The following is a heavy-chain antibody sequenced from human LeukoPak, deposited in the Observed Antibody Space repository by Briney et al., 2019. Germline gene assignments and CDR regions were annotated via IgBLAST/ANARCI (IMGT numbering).Heavy chain of an antibody. CDR3: VKEQSSGNYRTADF. CDR2: ITYDGITT. Sequence: PPGTSLRLSCAASGFTLSSCGMPWVRQAPGKGLEWVAVITYDGITTYFDDSVKGRFTISRDTSKSMLYLQMNSLRPEDTAVYYCVKEQSSGNYRTADFWGQGTLVTVSS. J-gene: IGHJ4*02. CDR1: GFTLSSCG. V-gene: IGHV3-30*18. D-gene: IGHD3-10*01.